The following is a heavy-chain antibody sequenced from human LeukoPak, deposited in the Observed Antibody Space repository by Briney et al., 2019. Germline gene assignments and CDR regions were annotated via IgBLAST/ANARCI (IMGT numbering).Heavy chain of an antibody. Sequence: SVKVSCKASGGTFSSYAISWVRQAPGQGLEWMGRIIPILGIANYAQKFQGRVTITADKSTSTAYMGLSSLRSEDTAVYYCARDVTVLRFLGDWGQGTLVTVSS. CDR1: GGTFSSYA. CDR2: IIPILGIA. D-gene: IGHD3-3*01. V-gene: IGHV1-69*04. J-gene: IGHJ4*02. CDR3: ARDVTVLRFLGD.